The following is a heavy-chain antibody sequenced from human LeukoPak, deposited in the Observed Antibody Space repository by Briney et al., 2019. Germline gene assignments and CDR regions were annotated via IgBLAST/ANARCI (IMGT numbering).Heavy chain of an antibody. V-gene: IGHV4-39*01. CDR3: ARQDSPYNWFDP. J-gene: IGHJ5*02. CDR1: GGSISSSSYY. CDR2: IYYSGST. Sequence: PSETLSLTCTVSGGSISSSSYYWGWIRQPPGKGLEWIGSIYYSGSTYYNPSLKSRVTISVDTSKNQFSLKLSSVTAADTAVYYCARQDSPYNWFDPWGQGTLVTVSS. D-gene: IGHD5-18*01.